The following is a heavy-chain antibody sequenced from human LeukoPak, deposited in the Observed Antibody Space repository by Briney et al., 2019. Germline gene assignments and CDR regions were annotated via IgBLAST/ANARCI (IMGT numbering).Heavy chain of an antibody. J-gene: IGHJ6*02. Sequence: GGSLRLSCAASGFTFSRYAMTWVRQAPGKGLEWVSAISGSGGSTYYADSVKGRFTISRDNSKNTLYLQMSSLRDEDTAVYYCAKDESAMDVWGQGTTVTVSS. CDR2: ISGSGGST. CDR3: AKDESAMDV. CDR1: GFTFSRYA. V-gene: IGHV3-23*01.